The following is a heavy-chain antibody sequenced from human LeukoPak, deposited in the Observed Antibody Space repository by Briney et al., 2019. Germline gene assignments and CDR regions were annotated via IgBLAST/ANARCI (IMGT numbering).Heavy chain of an antibody. CDR2: IYYSGST. CDR3: ARVGGQRADFWSGYYYGWFDP. Sequence: PSETVSLTCTVSGGSISSYYWGWVRQPPGKGLEWIGSIYYSGSTNYNPSLKSRVTISVDTSKNQFSLKLSSVTAADTAVYYCARVGGQRADFWSGYYYGWFDPWGQGTLVTVSS. D-gene: IGHD3-3*01. CDR1: GGSISSYY. V-gene: IGHV4-59*01. J-gene: IGHJ5*02.